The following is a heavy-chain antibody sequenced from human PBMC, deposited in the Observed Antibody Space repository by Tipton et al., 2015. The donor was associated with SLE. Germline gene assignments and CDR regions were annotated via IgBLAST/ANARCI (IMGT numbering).Heavy chain of an antibody. Sequence: SLRLSCAASGFTFSSYAMHWVRQAPGKGLEWVAVISFDGSNKYYADSMKGRFTISRDNSKNTLYLQMNSLRAEDTAVYYCARDRVGIAVAGMDYWGQGTLVTVSS. D-gene: IGHD6-19*01. CDR1: GFTFSSYA. V-gene: IGHV3-30-3*01. J-gene: IGHJ4*02. CDR3: ARDRVGIAVAGMDY. CDR2: ISFDGSNK.